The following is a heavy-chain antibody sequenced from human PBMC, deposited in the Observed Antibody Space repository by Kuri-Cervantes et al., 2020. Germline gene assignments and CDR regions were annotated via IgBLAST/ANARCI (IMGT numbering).Heavy chain of an antibody. J-gene: IGHJ4*02. D-gene: IGHD5-12*01. CDR2: IYSGGST. Sequence: GGSLRLSCAVSGFTVSSNYMSWVRQAPGKGLEWVSVIYSGGSTYYADSVKGRFTISRDNSKNTLFLQMNSLRAEDTAVYYCARALSGWGSGYAQPWGQGTLVTVSS. CDR1: GFTVSSNY. CDR3: ARALSGWGSGYAQP. V-gene: IGHV3-53*01.